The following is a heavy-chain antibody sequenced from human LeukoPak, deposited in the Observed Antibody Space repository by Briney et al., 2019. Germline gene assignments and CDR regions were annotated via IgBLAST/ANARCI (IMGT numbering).Heavy chain of an antibody. J-gene: IGHJ4*02. V-gene: IGHV3-30*19. Sequence: AGGSLRLSCAASGFDFSSYGMHWVRQAPGKGLDWVAVISYDGSNKYYADSVKGRFTISRDNSKNTLYLQMNSLRAEDTAVFYCARPYSSGWYGDFDYWGQGTLVTVSS. D-gene: IGHD6-19*01. CDR2: ISYDGSNK. CDR1: GFDFSSYG. CDR3: ARPYSSGWYGDFDY.